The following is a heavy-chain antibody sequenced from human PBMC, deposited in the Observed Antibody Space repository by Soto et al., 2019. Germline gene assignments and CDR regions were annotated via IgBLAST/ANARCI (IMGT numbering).Heavy chain of an antibody. CDR1: GVGISSSTAA. V-gene: IGHV6-1*01. J-gene: IGHJ3*02. CDR3: ARRAVPVAARLNTPGDDAFDI. CDR2: TYYRSRWYN. Sequence: RTLTGTISGVGISSSTAAGDWIRQSPSRGLEWLGRTYYRSRWYNDYAVSVKSRIIINPDTSKNQFSLQLKSVTPEDTAVYYCARRAVPVAARLNTPGDDAFDIWGQGTMVTVS. D-gene: IGHD6-19*01.